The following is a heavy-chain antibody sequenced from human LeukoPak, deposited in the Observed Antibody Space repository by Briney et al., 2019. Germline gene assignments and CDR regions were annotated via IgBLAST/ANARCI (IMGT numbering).Heavy chain of an antibody. D-gene: IGHD3-22*01. CDR3: ARDQDYYDSSGYYEGWFDP. Sequence: SETLSLTCTVSGGSISSYYWSWIRQPPGKGLEWIGYIYYSGSTNYNPSLKSRVTISVDTSKNQFSLKLSSVTAADTAVCYCARDQDYYDSSGYYEGWFDPWGQGTLVTVSS. CDR1: GGSISSYY. J-gene: IGHJ5*02. CDR2: IYYSGST. V-gene: IGHV4-59*01.